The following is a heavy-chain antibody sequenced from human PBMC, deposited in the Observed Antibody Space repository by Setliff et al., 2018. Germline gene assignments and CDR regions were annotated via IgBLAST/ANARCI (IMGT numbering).Heavy chain of an antibody. CDR2: IQKSGGT. J-gene: IGHJ6*02. CDR3: ARLSWNGLRYYGLDV. D-gene: IGHD3-3*01. CDR1: GVSISSYY. V-gene: IGHV4-59*01. Sequence: SETLSLTSNVSGVSISSYYWRWIRQPPGKGLESIGYIQKSGGTNYNPALKSRVTISVDTSTNQFSLKLRSVTAADTAVYYCARLSWNGLRYYGLDVWGQGTTVTVSS.